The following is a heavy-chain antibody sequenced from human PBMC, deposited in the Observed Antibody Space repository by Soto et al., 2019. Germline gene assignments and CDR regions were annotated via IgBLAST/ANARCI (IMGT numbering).Heavy chain of an antibody. J-gene: IGHJ4*02. CDR1: GFTFSSYA. CDR3: AKPDGVFDTSGYYGY. V-gene: IGHV3-23*01. D-gene: IGHD3-22*01. Sequence: PGGSLRLFCVASGFTFSSYAMSWVRQAPGKGLEWVSTIRGSGGSTFYAESVKGRFTSSRDNSNNTVYLQMNSLRAEDTAVYYCAKPDGVFDTSGYYGYWGQGTLVTVSS. CDR2: IRGSGGST.